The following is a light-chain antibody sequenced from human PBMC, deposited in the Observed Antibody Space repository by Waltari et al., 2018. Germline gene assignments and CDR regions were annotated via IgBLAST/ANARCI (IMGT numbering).Light chain of an antibody. CDR1: SRAVGGYDH. CDR3: CSYTGTNTLGV. Sequence: QSALTQPPSASGSPGQSVTISCPGTSRAVGGYDHVPWYQPHPGKAPTLIIYEVTKRPSGVPDRFSGSKSGTKASLAVSGLQAEDEADYYCCSYTGTNTLGVFGGGTTLTVL. V-gene: IGLV2-8*01. J-gene: IGLJ3*02. CDR2: EVT.